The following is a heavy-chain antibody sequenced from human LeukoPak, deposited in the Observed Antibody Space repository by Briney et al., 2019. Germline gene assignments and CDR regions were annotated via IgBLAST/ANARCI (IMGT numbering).Heavy chain of an antibody. J-gene: IGHJ4*02. D-gene: IGHD3-10*01. CDR1: GFTFSSYE. V-gene: IGHV3-48*03. CDR3: AWYMVRGDYFDY. CDR2: ISSSGSTI. Sequence: GGSLRLSCAASGFTFSSYEMNWVRQAPGKGLEWVSYISSSGSTIYYADSVKGRFTISRDNAKNSLYLQMNSLRAEDTAVYYCAWYMVRGDYFDYWGQGTLVTVSS.